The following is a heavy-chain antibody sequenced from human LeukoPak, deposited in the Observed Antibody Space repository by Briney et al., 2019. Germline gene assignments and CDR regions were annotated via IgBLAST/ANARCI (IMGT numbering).Heavy chain of an antibody. J-gene: IGHJ3*02. CDR3: AKDRITIFGVVIADAFDI. CDR2: IPYDGSNK. CDR1: VFTLSSYG. D-gene: IGHD3-3*01. Sequence: GGSLRLSRAASVFTLSSYGMHCAPHAPAKGLEWGTFIPYDGSNKYYTDSAKDRFTISKNNSKKTLYLQMNSLRGEDTAVYYCAKDRITIFGVVIADAFDIWGQGTMVTVSS. V-gene: IGHV3-30*02.